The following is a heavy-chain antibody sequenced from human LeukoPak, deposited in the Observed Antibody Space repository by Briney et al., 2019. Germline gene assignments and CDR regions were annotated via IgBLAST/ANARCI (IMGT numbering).Heavy chain of an antibody. CDR3: AREAGDYVGWFDP. D-gene: IGHD4-17*01. J-gene: IGHJ5*02. CDR1: GGTFSSGDNY. Sequence: SQTLSLTCTVSGGTFSSGDNYWSWIRQPPGKGLEWIGYIYYSGSTYYNPSLESRVTISVDTSKNQSSLKLSSVTAADTAVYYCAREAGDYVGWFDPWGQGTLVTVSS. CDR2: IYYSGST. V-gene: IGHV4-30-4*01.